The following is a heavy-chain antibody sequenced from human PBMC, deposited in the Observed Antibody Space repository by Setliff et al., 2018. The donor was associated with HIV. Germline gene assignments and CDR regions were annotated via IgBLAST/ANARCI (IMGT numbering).Heavy chain of an antibody. Sequence: SETLSLTCTVSGGSIASYYWSWIRQPPGKGLEWIGYISTSGSTNYNPSLKSRVTISVDTSKNHVSLKLTSVTAADTAVYYCAREGLGLFDYWGQGTLVTVSS. CDR3: AREGLGLFDY. V-gene: IGHV4-4*09. D-gene: IGHD1-26*01. CDR2: ISTSGST. CDR1: GGSIASYY. J-gene: IGHJ4*02.